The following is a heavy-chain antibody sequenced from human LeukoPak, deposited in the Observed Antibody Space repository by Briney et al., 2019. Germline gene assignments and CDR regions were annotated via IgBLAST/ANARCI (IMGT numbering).Heavy chain of an antibody. Sequence: SETLSLTCAVYGGSFSGYYWSWIRQPPGKGLEWIGEINHSGSTNYNPSLKSRVTISVDTSKNQFSLKLSSVTAADTAVYYCARDWWGIAMASYAFDIWGQGTMVTVSS. CDR2: INHSGST. D-gene: IGHD6-19*01. J-gene: IGHJ3*02. CDR1: GGSFSGYY. V-gene: IGHV4-34*01. CDR3: ARDWWGIAMASYAFDI.